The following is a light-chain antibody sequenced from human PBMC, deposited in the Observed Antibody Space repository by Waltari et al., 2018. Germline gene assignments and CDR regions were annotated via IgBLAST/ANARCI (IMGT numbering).Light chain of an antibody. CDR2: AAS. CDR1: QSLTTS. V-gene: IGKV1-39*01. J-gene: IGKJ3*01. Sequence: DIQMTQSPASLAASLGDRVTITCRPIQSLTTSLNWYQQKSGEPPKLLISAASSFQSGVPSRFSGSGSGTDFTLTITHLQPEDVATYFCQQSHSPPFTFGPGTKV. CDR3: QQSHSPPFT.